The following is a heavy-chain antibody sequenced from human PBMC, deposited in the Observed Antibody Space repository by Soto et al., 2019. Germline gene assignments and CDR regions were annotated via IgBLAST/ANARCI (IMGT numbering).Heavy chain of an antibody. CDR2: TYYRSKWYN. CDR3: ARAGTHPNNWFDP. D-gene: IGHD1-1*01. Sequence: SQTLSLTCAISGDSVSSNSAAWNCIIHSPSRGLEWLGRTYYRSKWYNDYAVSVKSRITINPDTSKNQFSLQLNSVTPEDTAVYYCARAGTHPNNWFDPWGQGTLVTVSS. CDR1: GDSVSSNSAA. V-gene: IGHV6-1*01. J-gene: IGHJ5*02.